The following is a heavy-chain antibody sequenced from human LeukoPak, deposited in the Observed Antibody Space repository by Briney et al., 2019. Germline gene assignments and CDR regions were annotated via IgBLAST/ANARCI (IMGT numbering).Heavy chain of an antibody. CDR1: GFTFSSYS. J-gene: IGHJ4*02. V-gene: IGHV3-48*04. CDR2: ISSSSSTI. Sequence: GGSLRLSCAASGFTFSSYSMNWVRQAPGKGLEWVSYISSSSSTIYYADSVKGRFTISRDNAKNSLYLQMNSLRAEDTAVYYCARVEYSTSPTPFDYWGQGTLVIVSS. CDR3: ARVEYSTSPTPFDY. D-gene: IGHD2-2*01.